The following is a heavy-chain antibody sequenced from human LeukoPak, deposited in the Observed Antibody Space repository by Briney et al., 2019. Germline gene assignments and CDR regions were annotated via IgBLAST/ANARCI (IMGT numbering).Heavy chain of an antibody. V-gene: IGHV3-7*01. CDR1: GFTFSSYW. D-gene: IGHD1/OR15-1a*01. Sequence: GGSLRLSCAASGFTFSSYWMSWVRQAPGKGLDWVANIKQDGSEKYYVDSVKGRFTISRDNAKNSLYLQMNSLRAEDTAVYYCARDGDNWNSAFDIWGQGTMVTVSS. CDR3: ARDGDNWNSAFDI. J-gene: IGHJ3*02. CDR2: IKQDGSEK.